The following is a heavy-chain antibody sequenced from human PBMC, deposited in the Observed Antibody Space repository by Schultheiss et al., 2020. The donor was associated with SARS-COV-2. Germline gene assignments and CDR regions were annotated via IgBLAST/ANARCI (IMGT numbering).Heavy chain of an antibody. D-gene: IGHD4-17*01. Sequence: ASVKVSCKASGGTFSSYAISWVRQAPGQGLEWMGIVNTRGGTTLYAQRFQGRVTMTRDTSTTTVHMELSSLRSEDTAVYYCASAGDYGDYVWISYWGQGTLVTVSS. CDR3: ASAGDYGDYVWISY. V-gene: IGHV1-46*01. J-gene: IGHJ4*02. CDR2: VNTRGGTT. CDR1: GGTFSSYA.